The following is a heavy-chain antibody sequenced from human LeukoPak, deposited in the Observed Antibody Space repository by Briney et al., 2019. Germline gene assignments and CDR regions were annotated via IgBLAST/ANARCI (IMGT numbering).Heavy chain of an antibody. CDR1: GFTFSDYY. J-gene: IGHJ4*02. V-gene: IGHV3-11*05. Sequence: GGSLRLSCAASGFTFSDYYMIWIRQAPGKGLEWVSYISSSGGYTNHADSVKGRFIISRDNAKNSLYLQMNSLRAEDTAVYYCARADSTSWFDYWGQGTQVTVSS. D-gene: IGHD6-13*01. CDR3: ARADSTSWFDY. CDR2: ISSSGGYT.